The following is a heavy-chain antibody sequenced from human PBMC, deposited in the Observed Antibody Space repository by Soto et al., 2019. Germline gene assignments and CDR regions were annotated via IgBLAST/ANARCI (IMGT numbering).Heavy chain of an antibody. D-gene: IGHD2-15*01. V-gene: IGHV1-69*08. J-gene: IGHJ4*02. CDR3: ARIPRYSYPTSDPLDN. CDR1: GGTFNTYT. Sequence: SVKVSCKASGGTFNTYTFSWVRQAPGQGLEWMGSILPIMGSVNYAHDFRGRLSITADPSTTTAYMELTSLTSHDTAIYYCARIPRYSYPTSDPLDNWGQGTLVTV. CDR2: ILPIMGSV.